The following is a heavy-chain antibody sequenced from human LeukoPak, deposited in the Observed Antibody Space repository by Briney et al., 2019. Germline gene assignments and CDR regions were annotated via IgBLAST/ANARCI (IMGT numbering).Heavy chain of an antibody. CDR2: ISGSGGST. J-gene: IGHJ4*02. CDR1: GFTFSGYA. CDR3: AKVYMTTVTTDY. Sequence: TGGSLRLSCAASGFTFSGYAMSWVRQAPGKGLEWVSAISGSGGSTYYADSVKGRFTISRDNYKNTLYLQMHSLRAEDTAVYYCAKVYMTTVTTDYWGQGTLVTVSS. D-gene: IGHD4-17*01. V-gene: IGHV3-23*01.